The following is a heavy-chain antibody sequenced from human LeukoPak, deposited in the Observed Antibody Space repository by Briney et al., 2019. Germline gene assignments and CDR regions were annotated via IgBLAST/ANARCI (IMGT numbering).Heavy chain of an antibody. V-gene: IGHV1-2*02. J-gene: IGHJ4*02. D-gene: IGHD2-15*01. CDR1: GYTFTGYY. CDR2: INPNSGGT. CDR3: ARLVKVVAAPDYFDY. Sequence: ASVKVSCKASGYTFTGYYMHWVRQAPGQGLEWMGWINPNSGGTNYAQKFQGRVTMTRDTSISTAYMELSRLRSDDTAVYYCARLVKVVAAPDYFDYWGQGTLVTVSS.